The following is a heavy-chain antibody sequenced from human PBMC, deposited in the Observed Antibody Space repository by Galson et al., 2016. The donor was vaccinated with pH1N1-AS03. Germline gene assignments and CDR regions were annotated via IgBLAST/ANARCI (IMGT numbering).Heavy chain of an antibody. V-gene: IGHV2-5*01. CDR3: GHSTAGY. D-gene: IGHD2-21*02. Sequence: PALVKPTQTLTLTCTFSGFSLSTSEVGVGWIRKPPGKALEWLALISWNDNKLYRPSLKSRLTITKDTSKNQVVLTMTNMDPEDTATYYCGHSTAGYWGQGILVTVSS. CDR1: GFSLSTSEVG. CDR2: ISWNDNK. J-gene: IGHJ4*02.